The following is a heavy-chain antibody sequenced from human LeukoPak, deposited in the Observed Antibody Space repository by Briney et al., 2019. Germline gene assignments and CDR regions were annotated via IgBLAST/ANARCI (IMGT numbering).Heavy chain of an antibody. CDR1: GGSTSSNY. CDR3: AREGYYGDYGIDY. V-gene: IGHV4-59*01. CDR2: IYYSGST. J-gene: IGHJ4*02. D-gene: IGHD4-17*01. Sequence: SETLSPTCPVSGGSTSSNYWSWIRQPPGKGREWIGHIYYSGSTNYNPSLKSRVTISVDTSRNQFSLKLSSVTAADTAVYYCAREGYYGDYGIDYWGQGTLVTVSS.